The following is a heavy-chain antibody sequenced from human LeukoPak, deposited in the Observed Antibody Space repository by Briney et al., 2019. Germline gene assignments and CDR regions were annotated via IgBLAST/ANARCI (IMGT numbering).Heavy chain of an antibody. Sequence: GGSLRLSCAASGFTFSSYAMHWVRQAPGKGLEWVAVISYDGSNKYYADSVKGRFTISRDNSKNTLYLQMNSLRSEDTAVYYCASGGTGYYNVISGPPPYYYYYGMGVWGQGTTVTVSS. D-gene: IGHD3-9*01. CDR2: ISYDGSNK. J-gene: IGHJ6*02. CDR1: GFTFSSYA. V-gene: IGHV3-30*04. CDR3: ASGGTGYYNVISGPPPYYYYYGMGV.